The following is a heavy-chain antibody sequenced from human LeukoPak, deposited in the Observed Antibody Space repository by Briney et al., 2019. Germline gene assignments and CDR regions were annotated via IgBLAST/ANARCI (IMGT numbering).Heavy chain of an antibody. CDR3: ARAGEDSNGHYDVFHI. D-gene: IGHD3-22*01. V-gene: IGHV1-2*02. Sequence: ASVRVSCKASGFTFSEYYLHWVRPAPEQGPEWMGWINPKTGDTDSAQKFQGRVTLTSDSSIGTASMDLSGLTSADTAMYYCARAGEDSNGHYDVFHIWGQGTMVTVSS. J-gene: IGHJ3*02. CDR1: GFTFSEYY. CDR2: INPKTGDT.